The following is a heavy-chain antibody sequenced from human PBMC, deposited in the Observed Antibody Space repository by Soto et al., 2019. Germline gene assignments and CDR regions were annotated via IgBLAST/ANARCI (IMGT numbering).Heavy chain of an antibody. CDR1: GFTFSSYG. V-gene: IGHV3-33*01. CDR2: IWYDGSNK. CDR3: ARDRAVAPYYYYMDV. Sequence: QVQLVESGGGVVQPGRSLRLSCAASGFTFSSYGMHWVRQAPGKGLEWVAVIWYDGSNKYYADSVKGRFTISRDNSKNTLYLPMNSLRAEDTAVYYCARDRAVAPYYYYMDVWGKGTTVTVSS. J-gene: IGHJ6*03.